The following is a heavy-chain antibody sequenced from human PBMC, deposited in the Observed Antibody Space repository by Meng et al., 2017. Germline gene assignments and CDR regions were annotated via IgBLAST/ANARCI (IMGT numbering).Heavy chain of an antibody. CDR3: ARVVYSSGWSFDY. J-gene: IGHJ4*02. CDR2: IIPIFGTA. V-gene: IGHV1-69*01. Sequence: VRVAQVGAEVEKAVSPVKVACKASGGTFSSYAISWVRQAPGQGIEWMGGIIPIFGTANYAQKFQGRVTITADESTSTAYMELSSLRAEDTAVYYCARVVYSSGWSFDYWGQGTLVTVSS. CDR1: GGTFSSYA. D-gene: IGHD6-19*01.